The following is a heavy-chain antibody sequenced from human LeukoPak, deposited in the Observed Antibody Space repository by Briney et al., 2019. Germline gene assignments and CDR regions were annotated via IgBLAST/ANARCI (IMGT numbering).Heavy chain of an antibody. J-gene: IGHJ3*02. D-gene: IGHD2-15*01. CDR1: GFTFSSYW. CDR3: ARDGGWWELANAFDI. V-gene: IGHV3-74*01. Sequence: GGSLRLSCAASGFTFSSYWMHWVRQAPGKWLVWVSRINSDGSSTSYADSVKGRFTISRDNAKNSLYLQMNSLRAEDTAVYYCARDGGWWELANAFDIWGQGTMVTVSS. CDR2: INSDGSST.